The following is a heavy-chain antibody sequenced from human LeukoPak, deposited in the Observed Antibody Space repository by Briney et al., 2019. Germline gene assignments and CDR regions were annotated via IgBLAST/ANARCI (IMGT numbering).Heavy chain of an antibody. J-gene: IGHJ5*02. CDR2: INHSGST. V-gene: IGHV4-39*07. CDR1: GGSISSSSYY. Sequence: SETLSLTCTVSGGSISSSSYYWSWIRQPPGKGLEWIGEINHSGSTNYNPSLKSRVTISVDTSKNQFSLKLSSVTAADTAVYYCARRIPGRSHWFDPWGQGTLVTVSS. D-gene: IGHD2-15*01. CDR3: ARRIPGRSHWFDP.